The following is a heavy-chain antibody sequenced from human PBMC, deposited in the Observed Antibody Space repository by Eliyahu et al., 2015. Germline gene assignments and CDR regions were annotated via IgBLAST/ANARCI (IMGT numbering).Heavy chain of an antibody. CDR3: AREKAETSTGALDP. J-gene: IGHJ5*02. V-gene: IGHV3-30*03. Sequence: QVQLVESGGGVVQPGRSLXPXCXASGFTFSAXGIHWVRQAPGKGLEWVASILKDGSNEYYGDSLKGRFTISRDNSKNTVYMQLNSLRADDTAVYYCAREKAETSTGALDPWGQGTLVTVSS. D-gene: IGHD4/OR15-4a*01. CDR1: GFTFSAXG. CDR2: ILKDGSNE.